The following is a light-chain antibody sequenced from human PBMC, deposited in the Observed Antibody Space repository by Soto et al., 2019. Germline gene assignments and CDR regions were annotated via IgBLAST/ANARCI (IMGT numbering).Light chain of an antibody. V-gene: IGLV2-14*01. CDR1: SSDVGNYNY. CDR3: TSFTTSSTLI. Sequence: QSVLTQPASVSGSPGQSISISCTGTSSDVGNYNYVSWYQQHPGKVPKLMIYEVSNRPSGVSTRFSGSKSGNTASLTISGLQPEDEADYYCTSFTTSSTLIFGGGTKVTVL. CDR2: EVS. J-gene: IGLJ2*01.